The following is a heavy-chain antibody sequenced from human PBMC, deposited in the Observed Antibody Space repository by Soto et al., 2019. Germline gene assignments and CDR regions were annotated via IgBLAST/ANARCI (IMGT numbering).Heavy chain of an antibody. D-gene: IGHD5-12*01. CDR2: MNPNSGNT. CDR1: GYTFTSYD. J-gene: IGHJ4*02. V-gene: IGHV1-8*01. CDR3: ARDSPVATDPFDY. Sequence: GASVKVSCKASGYTFTSYDINWVRQATGQGLEWMGWMNPNSGNTDYAQKFQGRVTMTRNTSISTAYMELSSLRSEDTAVYYCARDSPVATDPFDYWGQGTLVTVSS.